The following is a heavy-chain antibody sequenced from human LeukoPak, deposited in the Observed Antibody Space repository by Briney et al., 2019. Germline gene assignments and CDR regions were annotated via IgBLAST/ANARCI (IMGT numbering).Heavy chain of an antibody. CDR2: IKSDGSSP. J-gene: IGHJ4*02. CDR3: ARDRGGDFDY. D-gene: IGHD3-10*01. CDR1: GFTFSSHW. V-gene: IGHV3-74*01. Sequence: RGSLRLSCAASGFTFSSHWMHWVRQAPGKGLVWVSRIKSDGSSPSYADSVRGRFTISRDNAKSTLYLQMNSLRAEDTAVYYCARDRGGDFDYWGQGTLVTVSS.